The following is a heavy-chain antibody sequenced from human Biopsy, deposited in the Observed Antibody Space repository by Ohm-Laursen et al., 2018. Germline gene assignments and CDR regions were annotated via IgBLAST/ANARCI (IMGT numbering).Heavy chain of an antibody. J-gene: IGHJ5*02. CDR1: DGSIRSNGFY. Sequence: SDTLSLTCSVSDGSIRSNGFYWGWIRQPPGKGLEWIGSISYRGTTSYNPSLKSRVAISVDTSKNQLSLSLNSVTAADTAVFYCARLRGGVVINYSWFDPWGQGILVTVSS. CDR3: ARLRGGVVINYSWFDP. CDR2: ISYRGTT. V-gene: IGHV4-39*01. D-gene: IGHD3-3*01.